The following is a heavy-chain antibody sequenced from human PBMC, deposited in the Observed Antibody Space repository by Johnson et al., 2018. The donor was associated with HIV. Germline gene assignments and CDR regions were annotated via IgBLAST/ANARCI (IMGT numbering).Heavy chain of an antibody. Sequence: VQLVESGGDLVQPGGSLRLSCAASGFTFSNYAMSWVRQAPGKGLEWVSAISGSGANTYYADSVKGRFTISRDNSKNTLYLQMNSLRAEDTAVYYCTTVRGAFDIWGQGTMVTVSS. CDR3: TTVRGAFDI. V-gene: IGHV3-23*04. CDR1: GFTFSNYA. CDR2: ISGSGANT. D-gene: IGHD3-16*01. J-gene: IGHJ3*02.